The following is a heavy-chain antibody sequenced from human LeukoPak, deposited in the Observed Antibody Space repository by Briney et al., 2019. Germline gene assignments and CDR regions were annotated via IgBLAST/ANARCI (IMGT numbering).Heavy chain of an antibody. CDR1: GFTFDDYG. V-gene: IGHV3-9*01. J-gene: IGHJ4*02. D-gene: IGHD3-10*01. CDR2: ISWNSGNI. CDR3: AKDKISGVRGALDY. Sequence: GGSLRLSCAALGFTFDDYGMHWVRQAPGKGLEWVSGISWNSGNIGYADSVKGRFTISRDNAKNSLYLQMNSLGAEDTAFYYCAKDKISGVRGALDYWGQGTLVTVSS.